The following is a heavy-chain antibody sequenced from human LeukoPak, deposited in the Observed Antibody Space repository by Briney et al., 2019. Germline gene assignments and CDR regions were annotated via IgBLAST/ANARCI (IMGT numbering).Heavy chain of an antibody. V-gene: IGHV1-18*01. J-gene: IGHJ4*02. CDR2: ISAYNGNT. CDR3: ARDWELLHY. D-gene: IGHD1-26*01. Sequence: EASVKVSCKASGYTFTSYGISWVRQAPGQGLEWMGWISAYNGNTNYSQKLQGRVTMTPHTSTSTAYMELRSLRPDDTAVYYCARDWELLHYWAQGTLVTVSS. CDR1: GYTFTSYG.